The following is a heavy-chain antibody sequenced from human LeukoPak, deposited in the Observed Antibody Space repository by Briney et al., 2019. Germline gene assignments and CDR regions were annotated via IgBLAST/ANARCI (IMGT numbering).Heavy chain of an antibody. J-gene: IGHJ3*02. Sequence: ASVKXXCKASGYTFTSYDINWVRQATGQGLEWMGWMNPNSGKTGYAQKLQGRVTMTTETYTSTAYMELRSLRSDDTAVYYCAHVGAVAGDDAFDIWGQGTMVTVSS. D-gene: IGHD6-19*01. CDR3: AHVGAVAGDDAFDI. CDR1: GYTFTSYD. CDR2: MNPNSGKT. V-gene: IGHV1-8*01.